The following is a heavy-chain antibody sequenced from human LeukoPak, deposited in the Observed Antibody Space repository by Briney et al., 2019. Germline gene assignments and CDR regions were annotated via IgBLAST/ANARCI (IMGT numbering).Heavy chain of an antibody. CDR2: ISYDGSNK. V-gene: IGHV3-30-3*02. CDR3: AKSRPMGELPPGAFDI. J-gene: IGHJ3*02. D-gene: IGHD1-26*01. Sequence: PGRSLRLSCAASGFTFSSYAMHWVRQAPGKGLEWVAVISYDGSNKYYADSVKGRFTISRDNSKNTLYLQMNSLRAEDTAVYYCAKSRPMGELPPGAFDIWGQGTMVTVSS. CDR1: GFTFSSYA.